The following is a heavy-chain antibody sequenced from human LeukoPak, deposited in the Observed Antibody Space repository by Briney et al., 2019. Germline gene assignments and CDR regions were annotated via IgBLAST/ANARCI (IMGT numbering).Heavy chain of an antibody. CDR1: GGSISSYY. J-gene: IGHJ3*02. Sequence: SETLSLTCTVSGGSISSYYWSWIRQPPGEGLEWIGYIYYSGSTNYNPSLKSRVTISVDTSKNQFSLKLSSVTAADTAVYYCARSRIGPDDAFDIWGQGTMVTVSS. CDR3: ARSRIGPDDAFDI. V-gene: IGHV4-59*01. CDR2: IYYSGST. D-gene: IGHD1-14*01.